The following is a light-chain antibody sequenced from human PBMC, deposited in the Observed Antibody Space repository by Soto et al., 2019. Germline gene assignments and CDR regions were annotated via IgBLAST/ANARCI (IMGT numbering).Light chain of an antibody. CDR3: QQYGSSPLT. CDR2: GAS. CDR1: QNVTSSY. J-gene: IGKJ4*01. V-gene: IGKV3-20*01. Sequence: EMVLPQSPGTLSLSPGESPTPSCSASQNVTSSYLAWYQQKPGQAPRLLIYGASSRATGIPDRFSGSGSGTDFTLTISRLEPEDFAVYYCQQYGSSPLTFGGGTKVEIK.